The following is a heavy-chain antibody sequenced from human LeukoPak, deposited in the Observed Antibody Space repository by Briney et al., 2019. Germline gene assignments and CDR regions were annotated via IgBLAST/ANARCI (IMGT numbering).Heavy chain of an antibody. CDR1: GGSISSGGHY. CDR2: IYHSGST. D-gene: IGHD6-13*01. V-gene: IGHV4-30-2*01. CDR3: ARAPIAAAIVFDY. Sequence: PSGTLSLTCAVSGGSISSGGHYWSWIRQPPGKGLEWIGYIYHSGSTYYNPSLKSRVTISVDRSKNQFSLKLYSVTAADTAVYYCARAPIAAAIVFDYWGQGTLVTVSS. J-gene: IGHJ4*02.